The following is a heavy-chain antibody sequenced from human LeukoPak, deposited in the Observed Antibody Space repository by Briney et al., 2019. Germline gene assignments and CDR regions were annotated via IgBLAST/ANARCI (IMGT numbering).Heavy chain of an antibody. CDR1: GFMFSSYS. D-gene: IGHD1-26*01. J-gene: IGHJ2*01. V-gene: IGHV3-23*01. CDR3: AKGATRATRHFDL. Sequence: PGGSLRLSCVASGFMFSSYSVAWVRQTPEKGLAWVSIIGGPGGPIFYADSVEGRFTISRDNSNNTAYLQMNSLRAEDTAVYFCAKGATRATRHFDLWGRGTLVTVSS. CDR2: IGGPGGPI.